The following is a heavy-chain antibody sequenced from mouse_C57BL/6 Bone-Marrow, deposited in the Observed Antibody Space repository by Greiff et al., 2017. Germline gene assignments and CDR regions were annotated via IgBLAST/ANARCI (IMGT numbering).Heavy chain of an antibody. Sequence: EVMLVESGGGLVKPGGSLKLSCAASGFTFSDYGMHWVRQAPEKGLEWVAYISSGSSTIYYADTVKGRFTISRDNAKNTLFLQMTSLRSEDTAMYYCAREGWDEGDYWGQGTTLTVSS. J-gene: IGHJ2*01. CDR3: AREGWDEGDY. CDR2: ISSGSSTI. CDR1: GFTFSDYG. D-gene: IGHD3-3*01. V-gene: IGHV5-17*01.